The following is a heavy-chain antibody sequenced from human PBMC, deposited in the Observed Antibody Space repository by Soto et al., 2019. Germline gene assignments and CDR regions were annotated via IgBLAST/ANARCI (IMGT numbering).Heavy chain of an antibody. Sequence: QVQLVESGGGVVQPGRSLRLSCAASGFTFSDYGMHWVRQAPGKGLEWVAIITYNGNNKYSADSVKGRFTISRDNSKSTLYLQMNPLRPEDTAVYYCARDPVRWELLYPDSWGQGTLVSVAS. CDR1: GFTFSDYG. D-gene: IGHD1-26*01. CDR3: ARDPVRWELLYPDS. V-gene: IGHV3-30*03. CDR2: ITYNGNNK. J-gene: IGHJ4*02.